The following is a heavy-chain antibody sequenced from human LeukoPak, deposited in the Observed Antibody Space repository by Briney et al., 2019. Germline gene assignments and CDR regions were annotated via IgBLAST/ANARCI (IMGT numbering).Heavy chain of an antibody. J-gene: IGHJ4*02. CDR3: ARGHTAVTRHFDF. CDR2: ISSGSSAI. D-gene: IGHD4-17*01. Sequence: GRSLRLSCAASGFTFSSYEMNWVRQAPGKGLEWVSIISSGSSAIFSADALKGRFTISRDDAKNLLYLDMNSLRAEDTAVYYCARGHTAVTRHFDFWGQGTLVTVSS. V-gene: IGHV3-21*01. CDR1: GFTFSSYE.